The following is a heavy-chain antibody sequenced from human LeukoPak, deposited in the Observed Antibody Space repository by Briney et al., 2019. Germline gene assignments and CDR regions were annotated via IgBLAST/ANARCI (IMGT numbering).Heavy chain of an antibody. CDR1: GFTFSSYS. CDR3: VRDRQWGSESEDH. V-gene: IGHV3-74*01. D-gene: IGHD6-19*01. J-gene: IGHJ4*02. CDR2: INSDGSST. Sequence: GGSLRLSCAASGFTFSSYSMNWVRQAPGKGLVWVSRINSDGSSTSYADSVKGRFTISRDNAKNTLYLQMNSLRAEDTAVYYCVRDRQWGSESEDHWGQGTLVTVSS.